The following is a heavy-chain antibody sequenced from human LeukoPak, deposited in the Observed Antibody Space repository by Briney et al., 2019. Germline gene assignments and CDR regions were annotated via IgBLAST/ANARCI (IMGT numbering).Heavy chain of an antibody. V-gene: IGHV1-2*02. CDR1: GYTFTNYD. CDR3: ARVQASSFYYDSSDF. CDR2: INPNSGDT. J-gene: IGHJ3*01. Sequence: ASVKVSCKTSGYTFTNYDINWVRQAPGQGLEWMGWINPNSGDTNYAQKFQARVTMTRDTSISTAYMELSRLRSDDTAVYYCARVQASSFYYDSSDFWGQGTMVTVSS. D-gene: IGHD3-22*01.